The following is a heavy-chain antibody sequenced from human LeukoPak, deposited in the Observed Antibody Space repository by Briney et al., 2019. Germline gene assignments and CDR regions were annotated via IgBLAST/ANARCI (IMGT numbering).Heavy chain of an antibody. J-gene: IGHJ5*02. CDR3: ARGHYQLS. CDR2: IKEEGSEK. CDR1: GFTFSSYW. Sequence: GSLRLSCAVSGFTFSSYWMSWVRQAPGKGLGWVASIKEEGSEKHYVDSVKGRFTISRDNAKNSLYLQMNSLRAEDTAVYYCARGHYQLSWGQGILVTVSS. V-gene: IGHV3-7*01. D-gene: IGHD2-2*01.